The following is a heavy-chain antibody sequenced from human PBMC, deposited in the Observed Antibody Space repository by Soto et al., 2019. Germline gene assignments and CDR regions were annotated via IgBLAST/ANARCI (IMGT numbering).Heavy chain of an antibody. CDR3: AAMSREYYYYGMDV. D-gene: IGHD1-26*01. V-gene: IGHV3-23*01. CDR1: GFTFSSYA. CDR2: ISGSGGST. J-gene: IGHJ6*02. Sequence: EVQLLESGGGLVQPGGSLRLSCAASGFTFSSYAMSWVRQAPGKGLEWVSAISGSGGSTYYADSVKGRFTISRDNSKNTLYLQMNSQRAEDTAVYYCAAMSREYYYYGMDVWGQGTTVTVSS.